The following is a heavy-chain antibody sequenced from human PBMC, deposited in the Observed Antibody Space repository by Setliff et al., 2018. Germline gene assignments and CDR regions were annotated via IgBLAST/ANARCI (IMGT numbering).Heavy chain of an antibody. CDR2: IKQDGSEK. CDR1: GFTFSSYA. J-gene: IGHJ4*02. CDR3: ANLIAVAGTPPDY. Sequence: PGGSLRLSCAASGFTFSSYAITWVRQAPGKGLEWVANIKQDGSEKYYVDSVKGRFSISRDNAKNTLYLQMNSLRAEDTAVYYCANLIAVAGTPPDYWGQGTLVTVSS. D-gene: IGHD6-19*01. V-gene: IGHV3-7*03.